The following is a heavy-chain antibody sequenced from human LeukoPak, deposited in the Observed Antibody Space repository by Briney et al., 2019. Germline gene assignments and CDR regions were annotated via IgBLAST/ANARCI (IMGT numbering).Heavy chain of an antibody. Sequence: ASVKVSCKASGGTFSSYAISWVRQAPGQGLEWMGWISAYNGNTNYAQKLQGRVTMTTDTSTSTAYMELRSLRSDDTAVYYCAREWAGTSAIDIWGLGTMVTVSS. D-gene: IGHD6-19*01. CDR3: AREWAGTSAIDI. CDR1: GGTFSSYA. J-gene: IGHJ3*02. V-gene: IGHV1-18*01. CDR2: ISAYNGNT.